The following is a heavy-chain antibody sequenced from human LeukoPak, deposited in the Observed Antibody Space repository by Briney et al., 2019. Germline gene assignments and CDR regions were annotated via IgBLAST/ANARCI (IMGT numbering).Heavy chain of an antibody. J-gene: IGHJ4*02. D-gene: IGHD3-10*01. V-gene: IGHV3-66*01. CDR2: IYSGGST. Sequence: GGSLRLSCAASGFTVSSNYMSWVRQAPGKGLEWVSVIYSGGSTYYADSVKGRFTISRDNSKNTLYLQMNSLRAEGTAVYYCARERRDTGDFDYWAREPWSPSPQ. CDR3: ARERRDTGDFDY. CDR1: GFTVSSNY.